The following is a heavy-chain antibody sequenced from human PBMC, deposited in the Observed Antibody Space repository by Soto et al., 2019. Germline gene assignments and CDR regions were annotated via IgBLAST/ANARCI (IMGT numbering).Heavy chain of an antibody. CDR2: ISYDGSNK. Sequence: PGGSLRLSCAASGFTFSSYGMHWVRQAPGKGLEWVAVISYDGSNKYYADSVKGRFTISRDNSKNTLYLQMNSLRAEDTAVYYCAKLYSSSWYSRYIHGMDVWGQGTTVTVSS. D-gene: IGHD6-13*01. CDR1: GFTFSSYG. J-gene: IGHJ6*02. V-gene: IGHV3-30*18. CDR3: AKLYSSSWYSRYIHGMDV.